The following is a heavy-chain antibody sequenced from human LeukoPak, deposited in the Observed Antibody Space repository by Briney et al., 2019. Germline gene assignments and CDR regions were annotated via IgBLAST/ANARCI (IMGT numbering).Heavy chain of an antibody. V-gene: IGHV1-69*01. J-gene: IGHJ5*02. D-gene: IGHD3-3*01. CDR2: IIPIFGTA. CDR1: GGTFSSYA. Sequence: GSSVKVSCKASGGTFSSYAISWVRQAPGQGLEWMGGIIPIFGTANYAQKFQGRVTTTADESTSTAYMELSSLRSEDTAVYYCARGFLEWLLYRNWFDPWGQGTLVTVSS. CDR3: ARGFLEWLLYRNWFDP.